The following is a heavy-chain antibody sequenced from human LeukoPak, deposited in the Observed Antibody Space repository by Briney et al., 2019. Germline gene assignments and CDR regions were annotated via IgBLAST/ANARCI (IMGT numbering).Heavy chain of an antibody. V-gene: IGHV2-5*02. Sequence: SGPTLVNPTQTLTLTCTFSGFSLSTSGVGVGWIRQPPGKALEWLALIYWDDDKRYSPSLKSRLTITKDTSKNQVVLTMTNMDPVDTATYYCARTYYYDSSGPAIEDWGQGTLVTVSS. CDR3: ARTYYYDSSGPAIED. CDR2: IYWDDDK. J-gene: IGHJ4*02. CDR1: GFSLSTSGVG. D-gene: IGHD3-22*01.